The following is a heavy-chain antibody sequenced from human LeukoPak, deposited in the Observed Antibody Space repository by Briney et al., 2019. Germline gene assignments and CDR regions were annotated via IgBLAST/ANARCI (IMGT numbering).Heavy chain of an antibody. V-gene: IGHV1-46*01. D-gene: IGHD6-19*01. CDR3: ARAIGSGWYTTNNWFDP. Sequence: ASVKVSCKASGYTFTSYYMHWVRQAPGEGLEWMGIINPSGGSTSYAQKFQGRVTMTRDMSTSTVYMELSSLRSEDTAVYYCARAIGSGWYTTNNWFDPWGQGTLVTVSS. CDR2: INPSGGST. J-gene: IGHJ5*02. CDR1: GYTFTSYY.